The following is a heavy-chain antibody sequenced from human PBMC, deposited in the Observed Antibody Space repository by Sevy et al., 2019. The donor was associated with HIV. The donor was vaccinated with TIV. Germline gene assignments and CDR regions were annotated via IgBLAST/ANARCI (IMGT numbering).Heavy chain of an antibody. V-gene: IGHV3-20*01. Sequence: GGSLRLSCAASGFNFDDYGMTWVRQAPGKGLEWVSGINWSGDSTNYAYSVKGRFTISRDNAKNSLYLQVNGLRADDTAFYHCARVATYYDSSHYAYYFDYWGQGTLVTVSS. CDR1: GFNFDDYG. CDR2: INWSGDST. J-gene: IGHJ4*02. CDR3: ARVATYYDSSHYAYYFDY. D-gene: IGHD3-22*01.